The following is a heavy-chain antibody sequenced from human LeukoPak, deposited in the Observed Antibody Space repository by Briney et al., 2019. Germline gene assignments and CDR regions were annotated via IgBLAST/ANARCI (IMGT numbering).Heavy chain of an antibody. J-gene: IGHJ4*02. CDR1: GYTFTNNY. Sequence: ASVKVSCKASGYTFTNNYIHWVRQAPGQGLEWMGMIYPRDDSTSYAQNFQGRVTVTRDTSTTTVHMELSGLRSEDTAVYYCARDQEGFDYWGQGTLVTVSS. CDR3: ARDQEGFDY. CDR2: IYPRDDST. V-gene: IGHV1-46*01.